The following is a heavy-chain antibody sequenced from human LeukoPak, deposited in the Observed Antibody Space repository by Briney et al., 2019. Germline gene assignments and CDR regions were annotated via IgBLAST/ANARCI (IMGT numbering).Heavy chain of an antibody. Sequence: PGGSLRLSGAASGFTFSNYAMGWVRQAPGKGLEWLSSLTGDGGNTAYADFVKGRFTISRDNSKNTLYMQMNSLRGEDTAIYYCVRGLMWSGWYFDYWGQGTLVTVSS. D-gene: IGHD6-19*01. J-gene: IGHJ4*02. CDR3: VRGLMWSGWYFDY. CDR2: LTGDGGNT. CDR1: GFTFSNYA. V-gene: IGHV3-23*01.